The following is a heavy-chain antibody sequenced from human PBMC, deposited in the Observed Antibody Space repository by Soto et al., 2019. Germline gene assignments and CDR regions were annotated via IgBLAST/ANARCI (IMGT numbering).Heavy chain of an antibody. CDR3: ARISNSFYYYMDV. D-gene: IGHD4-4*01. Sequence: PGGSLRLSCAASRFTFSSYWMSWVRQAPGKGLEWAANIKQDGSEKYYVDSVKGRFTISRDNAKNSLYLQMNSLRAEDTAVYYCARISNSFYYYMDVWGKGTKVTVSS. J-gene: IGHJ6*03. CDR1: RFTFSSYW. V-gene: IGHV3-7*01. CDR2: IKQDGSEK.